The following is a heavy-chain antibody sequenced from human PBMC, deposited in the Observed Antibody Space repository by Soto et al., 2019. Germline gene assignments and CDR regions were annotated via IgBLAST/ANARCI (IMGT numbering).Heavy chain of an antibody. CDR3: AREGDGYNFHY. CDR2: IIPILGIA. J-gene: IGHJ4*02. V-gene: IGHV1-69*08. Sequence: QVQLVQSGAEVKKPGSSVKVSCKASGGTFSSYTISWVRQAPGQGLEWMGRIIPILGIANYAQKFQGRVTITADKPTSTAYMELSSLRSEDTAVYYCAREGDGYNFHYWGQGTLVTVSS. CDR1: GGTFSSYT. D-gene: IGHD5-12*01.